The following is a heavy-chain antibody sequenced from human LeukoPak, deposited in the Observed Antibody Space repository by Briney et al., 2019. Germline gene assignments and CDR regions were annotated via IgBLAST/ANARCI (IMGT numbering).Heavy chain of an antibody. D-gene: IGHD6-6*01. CDR1: GFTFSSSA. Sequence: GGSLRLSCAASGFTFSSSAMSWVRQAPGKGLEWVSVISSSGGSTYYADSVKGRFTISRDNSKNTLYLQMNSLRAEDTAVCYCAKGSRSIAVDNLCDYWGQGTLVTVSS. J-gene: IGHJ4*02. V-gene: IGHV3-23*01. CDR2: ISSSGGST. CDR3: AKGSRSIAVDNLCDY.